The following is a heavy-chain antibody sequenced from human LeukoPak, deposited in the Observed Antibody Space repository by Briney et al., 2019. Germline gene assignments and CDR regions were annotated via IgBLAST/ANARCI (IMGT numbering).Heavy chain of an antibody. V-gene: IGHV4-59*08. Sequence: SETLSLTCAVSGDSISSYYWSWIRQPPGKGLEWIGYIYYSGSTNYNPSLKSRVTISVDTSKNQFSLKLSSVTAADTAVYYCARRSLFYGMDVWGQGTTVTVSS. CDR2: IYYSGST. CDR3: ARRSLFYGMDV. CDR1: GDSISSYY. J-gene: IGHJ6*02.